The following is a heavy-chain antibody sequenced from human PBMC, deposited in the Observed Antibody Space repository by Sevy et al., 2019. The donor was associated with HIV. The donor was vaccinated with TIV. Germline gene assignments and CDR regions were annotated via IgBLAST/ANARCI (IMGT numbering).Heavy chain of an antibody. J-gene: IGHJ4*02. CDR1: GFTFRTSG. Sequence: GRSLRLSCVTSGFTFRTSGMHWVRQSSGKGLEWVAIISYDEAHKNYADSVRGRFSISKDNSKNTLYLQMSSLKTEDTAVYYCAKDYSAGITFVRGAYRARGDYFDYWGQGTQVTVSS. D-gene: IGHD3-10*01. V-gene: IGHV3-30*18. CDR2: ISYDEAHK. CDR3: AKDYSAGITFVRGAYRARGDYFDY.